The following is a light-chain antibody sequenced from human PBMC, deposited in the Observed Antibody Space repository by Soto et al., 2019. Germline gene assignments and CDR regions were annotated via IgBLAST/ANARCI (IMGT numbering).Light chain of an antibody. CDR2: EVI. CDR3: TSYAASNNYV. CDR1: SSDVGAYNY. J-gene: IGLJ1*01. Sequence: HSELKRPPSGSRSHRHSVTISCTKTSSDVGAYNYVSWYQQHPGKAPKLMIYEVIKRPSGVPDRFSGSKSGNTASLTVSGLQAEDEADYYCTSYAASNNYVFGTGTKVTVL. V-gene: IGLV2-8*02.